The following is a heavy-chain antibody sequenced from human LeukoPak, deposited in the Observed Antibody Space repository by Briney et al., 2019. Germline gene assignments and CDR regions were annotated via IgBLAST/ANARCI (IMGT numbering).Heavy chain of an antibody. CDR1: GFTFSDYY. CDR2: ISSSGSTI. V-gene: IGHV3-11*01. J-gene: IGHJ4*02. CDR3: AREPCWYRGVDY. Sequence: GGSLRLSCAASGFTFSDYYMSWIRQAPGKGLEWVSYISSSGSTIYYADSVKGRFTISRDNAKNSLYLQMNSLRAEETAGYYCAREPCWYRGVDYWGQGTLVTVSS. D-gene: IGHD6-13*01.